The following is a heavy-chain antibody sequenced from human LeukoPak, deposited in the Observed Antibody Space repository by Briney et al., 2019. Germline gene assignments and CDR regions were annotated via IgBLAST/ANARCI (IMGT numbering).Heavy chain of an antibody. V-gene: IGHV3-23*01. Sequence: GGSLRLSCAASGFTFSSYAMSWVRQAPGKGLEWVSSISGSGGSTDYADSVKGRFTISRDNSKNTVYLQMNSLRVEDTAVYYCARVRGSNWFDPWGQGTLVTVSP. D-gene: IGHD3-16*01. J-gene: IGHJ5*02. CDR3: ARVRGSNWFDP. CDR2: ISGSGGST. CDR1: GFTFSSYA.